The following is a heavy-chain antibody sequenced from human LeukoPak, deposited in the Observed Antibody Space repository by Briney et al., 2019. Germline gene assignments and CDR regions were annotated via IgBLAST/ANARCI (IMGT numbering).Heavy chain of an antibody. D-gene: IGHD5-24*01. CDR1: GGTFSSYA. V-gene: IGHV1-69*05. CDR2: IIPIFGTA. Sequence: GASVKVSCKASGGTFSSYAISWVRQAPGQGLEWMGGIIPIFGTANYAQKFQGRVTITTDESTSTAYMELSSLRSEDTAVYYCARGGVEMATKYYFDYWGQGTLVTVSS. J-gene: IGHJ4*02. CDR3: ARGGVEMATKYYFDY.